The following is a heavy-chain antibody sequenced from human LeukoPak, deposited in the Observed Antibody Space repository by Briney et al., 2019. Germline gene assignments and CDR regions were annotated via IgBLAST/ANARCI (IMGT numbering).Heavy chain of an antibody. J-gene: IGHJ4*02. CDR3: TREGAGLGIFDY. CDR2: ISWDGDIR. V-gene: IGHV3-43D*03. Sequence: SGGSLRPSCAASGFTFDDYAMHWVRQAPGKGLEWVCVISWDGDIRYYEDSVKGRFTISRDNSKKYLYLQMNSLRPEDTALYYCTREGAGLGIFDYWGQGTQVTVSS. D-gene: IGHD3-16*01. CDR1: GFTFDDYA.